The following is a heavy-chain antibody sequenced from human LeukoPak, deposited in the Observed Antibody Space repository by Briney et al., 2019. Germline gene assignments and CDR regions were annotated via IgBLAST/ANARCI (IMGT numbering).Heavy chain of an antibody. CDR2: INHSGST. Sequence: SETLSLTCAVYGGSFSGYYWSWIRQPPGKGLEWIGEINHSGSTNYNPSLKSRVTISVDTSKNQFSLKLSSVTAADTAVYYCASARGYFDYWGQGTLVTVSS. D-gene: IGHD6-25*01. CDR1: GGSFSGYY. J-gene: IGHJ4*02. V-gene: IGHV4-34*01. CDR3: ASARGYFDY.